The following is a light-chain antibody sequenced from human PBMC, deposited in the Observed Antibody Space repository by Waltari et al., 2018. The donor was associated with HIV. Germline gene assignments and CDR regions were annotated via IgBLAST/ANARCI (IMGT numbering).Light chain of an antibody. CDR2: GAS. Sequence: EIVMTQSPATLSVSPGERATLSCRASQSVSSNLAWYQQKPGQAPRLLIYGASTRATGIPARFSGSGSGTEFTLTIRSLQSEDFAVYYCQHRSNWPPLFTFGPGTKVDIK. V-gene: IGKV3-15*01. CDR1: QSVSSN. CDR3: QHRSNWPPLFT. J-gene: IGKJ3*01.